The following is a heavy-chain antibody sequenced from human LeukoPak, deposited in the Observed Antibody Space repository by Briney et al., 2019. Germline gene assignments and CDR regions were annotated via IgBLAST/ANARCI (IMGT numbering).Heavy chain of an antibody. CDR3: AKDTGSGSYPPG. V-gene: IGHV3-23*01. CDR2: ISGSGGST. J-gene: IGHJ4*02. Sequence: GGSLRLSCAASGFTFSSYAMSWVRQAPKEVLEWVSAISGSGGSTYYADSVKGRFTISRDNSKNTLYLQMNSLRAEDTAVYYCAKDTGSGSYPPGWGQGTLVTVSS. CDR1: GFTFSSYA. D-gene: IGHD1-26*01.